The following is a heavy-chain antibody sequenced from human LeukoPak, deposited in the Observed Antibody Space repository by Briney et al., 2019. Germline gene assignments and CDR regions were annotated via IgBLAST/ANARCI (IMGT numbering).Heavy chain of an antibody. CDR1: GGSFSGYY. Sequence: NPSETLSLTCAVYGGSFSGYYWSWIRQPAGKGLEWIGRIYTSGSTNYNPSLKSRVTMSVDTSKNQFSLKLSSVTAADTAVYYCAREYYYDSSGYPRPFDYWGQGTLVTVSS. J-gene: IGHJ4*02. CDR2: IYTSGST. V-gene: IGHV4-4*07. D-gene: IGHD3-22*01. CDR3: AREYYYDSSGYPRPFDY.